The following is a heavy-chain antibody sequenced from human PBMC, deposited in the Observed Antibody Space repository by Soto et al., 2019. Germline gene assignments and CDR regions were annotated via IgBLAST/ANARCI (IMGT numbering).Heavy chain of an antibody. CDR1: GGSISSGGYY. Sequence: SDTLSLTCTVSGGSISSGGYYWSRIRQHPGKGLEWIGNIYYSGSTYYNPSLKSRVTISVDTSKNQFSLKLSSVTAADTALYYCARVGSYHSTAFDIWGQGTVVT. D-gene: IGHD3-10*01. CDR3: ARVGSYHSTAFDI. CDR2: IYYSGST. V-gene: IGHV4-31*03. J-gene: IGHJ3*02.